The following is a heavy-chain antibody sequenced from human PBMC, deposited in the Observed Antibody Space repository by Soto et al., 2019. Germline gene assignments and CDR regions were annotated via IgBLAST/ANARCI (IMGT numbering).Heavy chain of an antibody. Sequence: SETLSLTCTVSGGSISSSSYYWGWIRQPPGKGLEWIGSIYYSGSTYYNPSLKSRVTISVDTSKNQFSLKLSSVTAADTAVYYFSSCRGVVENWFYPCGKGTLVPVSS. CDR1: GGSISSSSYY. D-gene: IGHD2-15*01. CDR3: SSCRGVVENWFYP. J-gene: IGHJ5*02. V-gene: IGHV4-39*01. CDR2: IYYSGST.